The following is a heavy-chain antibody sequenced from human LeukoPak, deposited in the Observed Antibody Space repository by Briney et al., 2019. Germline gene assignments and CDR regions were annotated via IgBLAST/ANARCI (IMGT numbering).Heavy chain of an antibody. Sequence: PGGSLRLSCAASGFTFSNYAMSWVRQAPGKGLEWVSAISGSGGSTYYADSVKGRFTISRDNSKNTLYLQMNSLRAEDTAVYYCAKDRSFGLVAAGYNWFDPWGQGTLVTVSS. CDR3: AKDRSFGLVAAGYNWFDP. CDR1: GFTFSNYA. D-gene: IGHD6-13*01. V-gene: IGHV3-23*01. CDR2: ISGSGGST. J-gene: IGHJ5*02.